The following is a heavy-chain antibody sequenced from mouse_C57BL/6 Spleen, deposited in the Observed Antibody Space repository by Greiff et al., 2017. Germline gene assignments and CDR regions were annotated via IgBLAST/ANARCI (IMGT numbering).Heavy chain of an antibody. CDR3: ARQIYYGYEAWFAY. Sequence: EVKVVESGGGLVQPGGSLKLSCAASGFTFSDYYMYWVRQTPEKRLEWVAYISNGGGSTYYPDTVKGRFPISRDNAKNTLYLQMSRLKSEDTAMYYCARQIYYGYEAWFAYWGQGTLVTVSA. D-gene: IGHD2-2*01. V-gene: IGHV5-12*01. CDR2: ISNGGGST. CDR1: GFTFSDYY. J-gene: IGHJ3*01.